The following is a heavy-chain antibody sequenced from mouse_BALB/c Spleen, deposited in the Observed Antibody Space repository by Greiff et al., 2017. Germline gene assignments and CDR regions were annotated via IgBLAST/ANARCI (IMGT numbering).Heavy chain of an antibody. J-gene: IGHJ2*01. D-gene: IGHD1-1*01. CDR3: ARHGVVAHFDY. Sequence: EVQLVESGGGLVQPGGSLKLSCAASGFTFSSYTMSWVRQTPEKRLEWVAYISNGGGSTYYPDTVKGRFTISRDNAKNTLYLQMSSLKSEDTAMYYCARHGVVAHFDYWGQGTTLTVSS. CDR2: ISNGGGST. V-gene: IGHV5-12-2*01. CDR1: GFTFSSYT.